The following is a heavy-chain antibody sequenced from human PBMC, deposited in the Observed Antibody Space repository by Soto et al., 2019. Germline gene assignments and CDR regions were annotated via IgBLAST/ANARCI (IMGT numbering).Heavy chain of an antibody. D-gene: IGHD3-16*02. CDR3: ARGDYVWGSYRFMGPVFDY. CDR1: GGTFSSYA. Sequence: QVQLVQSGAEVKKPGSSVKVSCKASGGTFSSYAISWVRQAPGQGLEWMGGIIPIFGTANYAQKFQGRVTITADKSTSTAYMELSSLRSEDTAVYYCARGDYVWGSYRFMGPVFDYWGQGTLVTVSS. CDR2: IIPIFGTA. V-gene: IGHV1-69*06. J-gene: IGHJ4*02.